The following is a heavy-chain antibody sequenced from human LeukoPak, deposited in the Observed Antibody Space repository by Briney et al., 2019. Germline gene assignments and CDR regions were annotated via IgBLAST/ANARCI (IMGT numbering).Heavy chain of an antibody. D-gene: IGHD6-13*01. J-gene: IGHJ4*02. V-gene: IGHV1-69*06. Sequence: GASVKVSCKASGGTFSSYAISWVRQAPGQGLEWMGGIIPIFGTANYAQKFQGRVTITADKSTSTAYMELSSLRSEDTAVYYCARDTIAAAGKRTLYYFDYWGQGTLVTVSS. CDR1: GGTFSSYA. CDR3: ARDTIAAAGKRTLYYFDY. CDR2: IIPIFGTA.